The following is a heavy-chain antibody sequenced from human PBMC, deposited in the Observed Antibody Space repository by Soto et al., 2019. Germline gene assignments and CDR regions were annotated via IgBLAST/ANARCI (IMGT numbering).Heavy chain of an antibody. V-gene: IGHV5-10-1*01. CDR2: IDPSDSQT. D-gene: IGHD3-22*01. J-gene: IGHJ4*02. CDR3: ARQIYDSDTGPNFQYYFDS. Sequence: PGESLKISCKGSGCSFAGYWITWVRQKPGKGLEWMGRIDPSDSQTYYSPSFRGHVTISATKSITTVFLQWSSLRASDTAMYYCARQIYDSDTGPNFQYYFDSWGRGTPVTVSS. CDR1: GCSFAGYW.